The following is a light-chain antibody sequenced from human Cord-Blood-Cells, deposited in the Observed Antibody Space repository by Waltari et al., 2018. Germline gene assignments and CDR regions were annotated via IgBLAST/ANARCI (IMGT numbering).Light chain of an antibody. Sequence: DLVMPQSPLSLPVTPGEQASISCRSSQSLLHSNGYNYLDWYLQKPGQSPQLLIYLGSNRASGVPDRFSGSGSGTDFTLKISRVEAEDVGVYYCMQALQTPRTFGGGTKVEIK. CDR3: MQALQTPRT. J-gene: IGKJ4*01. CDR2: LGS. V-gene: IGKV2-28*01. CDR1: QSLLHSNGYNY.